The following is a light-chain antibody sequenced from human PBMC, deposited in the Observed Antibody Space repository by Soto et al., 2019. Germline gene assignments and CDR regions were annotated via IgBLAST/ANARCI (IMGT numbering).Light chain of an antibody. CDR2: GAS. J-gene: IGKJ4*01. V-gene: IGKV3D-15*01. Sequence: EIVMTQSPATLPVSPGERATLSCRASQSVSRNLAWFQHKPGQSPRLLIYGASTRATGTPARFSGSGSGTEFTLTISRVEPEDFAVYYCQQYGSSPLTFGGGTRVEIK. CDR1: QSVSRN. CDR3: QQYGSSPLT.